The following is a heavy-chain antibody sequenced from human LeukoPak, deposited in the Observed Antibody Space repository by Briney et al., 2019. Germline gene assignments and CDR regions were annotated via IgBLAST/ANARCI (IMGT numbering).Heavy chain of an antibody. CDR3: VGRRGDGDYRPEF. J-gene: IGHJ4*01. D-gene: IGHD4-17*01. Sequence: SETLSLTCTVSGGSISSYYWSWIRQPAGKGLVRIGRIYSSGNTNYNPSLNSRVPISVDTSKNHFSLTLTSVTAADTSVYYCVGRRGDGDYRPEFWGHETLVTVSS. CDR1: GGSISSYY. CDR2: IYSSGNT. V-gene: IGHV4-4*07.